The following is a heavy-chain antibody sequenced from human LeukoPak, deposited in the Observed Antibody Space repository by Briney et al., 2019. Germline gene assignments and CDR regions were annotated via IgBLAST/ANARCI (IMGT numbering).Heavy chain of an antibody. V-gene: IGHV3-48*03. CDR1: GFTFSNYA. J-gene: IGHJ3*02. CDR2: ISSGGSPV. CDR3: ARERAGEDAFDI. D-gene: IGHD7-27*01. Sequence: GGSLRLSCAASGFTFSNYAFNWVRQAPGQGLEWVSYISSGGSPVYYADSVKGRFTISRDNAKNSLYLQMNSLRAEDTAIYYCARERAGEDAFDIWGQGTLVTVSS.